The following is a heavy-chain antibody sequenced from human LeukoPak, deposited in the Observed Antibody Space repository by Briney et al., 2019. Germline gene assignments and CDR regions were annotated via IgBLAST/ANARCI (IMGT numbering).Heavy chain of an antibody. Sequence: KESGPTLVNPTQTLTLTCTFSGFSLSTSGVGVGWIRQPPGKALEWLALIYWNDDKRYSPSLKSRLTITKDTSKNQVVLIMTNMDPVDTATYYCAHKRRVSRYYDSSGYYYVGYFDYWGQGTLVTVSS. V-gene: IGHV2-5*01. CDR2: IYWNDDK. D-gene: IGHD3-22*01. CDR3: AHKRRVSRYYDSSGYYYVGYFDY. J-gene: IGHJ4*02. CDR1: GFSLSTSGVG.